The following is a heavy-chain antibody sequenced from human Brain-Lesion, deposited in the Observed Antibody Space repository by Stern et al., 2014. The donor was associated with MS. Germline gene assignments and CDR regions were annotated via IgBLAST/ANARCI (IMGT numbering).Heavy chain of an antibody. CDR3: ARDPIVGTTADGMDV. D-gene: IGHD1-26*01. J-gene: IGHJ6*02. CDR2: IRNDGTSK. V-gene: IGHV3-33*08. Sequence: QVQLEESGGEVVQPGRSLRLSCTASGFMFSVYAMHWGRQAPGKGLEWAAFIRNDGTSKYYGNSLNGRFVILRDNSKVTLYQQIDNLTVEDTAVYFCARDPIVGTTADGMDVWGQGTTVAVSS. CDR1: GFMFSVYA.